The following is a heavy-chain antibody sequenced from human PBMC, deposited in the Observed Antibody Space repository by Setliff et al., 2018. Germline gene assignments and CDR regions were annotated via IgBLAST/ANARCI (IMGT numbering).Heavy chain of an antibody. CDR3: VRARAVIISAAFDL. CDR1: GFTFRHYV. V-gene: IGHV3-48*01. J-gene: IGHJ3*01. Sequence: PGGSLRLSCAASGFTFRHYVMHRVRQAPGKGLEWVSYISTGSTTMYYGDSVKGRFTISRDNGKNSLFLQMTSLRVEDTAVYYCVRARAVIISAAFDLWGLGTAVTVSS. CDR2: ISTGSTTM. D-gene: IGHD6-6*01.